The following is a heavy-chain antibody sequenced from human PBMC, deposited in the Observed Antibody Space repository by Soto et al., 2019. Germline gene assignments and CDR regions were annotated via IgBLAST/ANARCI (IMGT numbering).Heavy chain of an antibody. J-gene: IGHJ4*02. CDR1: GYSFTRFG. Sequence: QVQLLQSGAEVKKPGASVRVSCQASGYSFTRFGISWVRQAPGPGLEWVGRISTYNGNTKYAQQLQGRVTVSTDTSTSTAYVELRSLRSDDTAVYYCARDPQESTSPQVFDYWGQGTLLTVSS. V-gene: IGHV1-18*01. CDR3: ARDPQESTSPQVFDY. CDR2: ISTYNGNT.